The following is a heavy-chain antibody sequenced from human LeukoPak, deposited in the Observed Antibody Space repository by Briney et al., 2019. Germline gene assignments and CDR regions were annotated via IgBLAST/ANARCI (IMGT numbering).Heavy chain of an antibody. CDR3: ARARSYRYYYYGMDV. D-gene: IGHD1-26*01. V-gene: IGHV4-39*07. CDR1: GGSISSSSYY. CDR2: IYYSGST. J-gene: IGHJ6*02. Sequence: SETLSLTCTVSGGSISSSSYYWGWIRQPPGKGLEWIGSIYYSGSTYYNPSLKSRVTISVDTSKNQFSLKLSSVTAADTAVYYCARARSYRYYYYGMDVWGQGTTVTVSS.